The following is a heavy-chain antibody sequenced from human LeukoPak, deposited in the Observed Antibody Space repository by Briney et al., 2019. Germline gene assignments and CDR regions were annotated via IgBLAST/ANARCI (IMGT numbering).Heavy chain of an antibody. J-gene: IGHJ2*01. V-gene: IGHV1-8*02. CDR3: ARDGTGVSRYFDL. CDR2: MNPNSGNT. D-gene: IGHD3/OR15-3a*01. CDR1: GYTFTSYD. Sequence: ASVKVSCKASGYTFTSYDINWVRQATGQGLEWMGWMNPNSGNTGYAQKLQGRVTMTTDTSTSTAYMELRSLRSDDTAVYYCARDGTGVSRYFDLWGRGTLVTVSS.